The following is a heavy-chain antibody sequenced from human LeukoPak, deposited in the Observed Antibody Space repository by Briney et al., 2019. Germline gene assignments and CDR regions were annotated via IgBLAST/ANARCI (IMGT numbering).Heavy chain of an antibody. V-gene: IGHV4-59*01. Sequence: SETLSLTCTVSGGSISSYYWSWIRQPPGKGLEWIGYIYYSGSTNYNPSLKSRVTISLDTSNNQVSLKLGSVTAADTAVYYCARTAPLGYSYGQETWGQGTLVTVSS. CDR3: ARTAPLGYSYGQET. CDR1: GGSISSYY. D-gene: IGHD5-18*01. J-gene: IGHJ4*02. CDR2: IYYSGST.